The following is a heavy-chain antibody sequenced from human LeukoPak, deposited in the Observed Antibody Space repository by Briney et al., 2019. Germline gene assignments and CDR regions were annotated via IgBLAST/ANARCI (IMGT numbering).Heavy chain of an antibody. CDR2: ISNSGDRT. J-gene: IGHJ4*02. CDR3: AKDFVPRGGSYFPGFDY. D-gene: IGHD1-26*01. Sequence: PGGSLRLSCAASGFTFGSYAMNWVRQAPGKGLEWVSTISNSGDRTYYAESVKGRFTISRDNSKNTLYLQMNSLRTEDTAVYYCAKDFVPRGGSYFPGFDYWGQGTLVIVSS. V-gene: IGHV3-23*01. CDR1: GFTFGSYA.